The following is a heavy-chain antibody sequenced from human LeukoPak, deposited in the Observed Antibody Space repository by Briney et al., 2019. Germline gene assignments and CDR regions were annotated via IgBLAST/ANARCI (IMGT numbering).Heavy chain of an antibody. CDR2: INQDGRKK. J-gene: IGHJ4*02. D-gene: IGHD3-10*01. CDR3: AREGGSGSYSTFFDY. V-gene: IGHV3-7*01. CDR1: GFTFSGHW. Sequence: GGSLRLSCAASGFTFSGHWMNWVRQAPGKGLEWVANINQDGRKKSSVDSVKGRFTISRDNAKNSLYLQMNSLRAEDAAVYYCAREGGSGSYSTFFDYWGQGTLVTVSS.